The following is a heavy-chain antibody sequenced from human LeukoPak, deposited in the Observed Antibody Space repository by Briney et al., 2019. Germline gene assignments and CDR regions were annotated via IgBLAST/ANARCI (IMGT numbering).Heavy chain of an antibody. J-gene: IGHJ4*02. CDR1: GFTFSSYS. V-gene: IGHV3-48*01. Sequence: GGSLRLSCAASGFTFSSYSMNWVRQAPGKGLERVSYISGSSRTIYYADSVKGRFTISRDNAENSLYLQMNSLRAEDTAVYYCARAVAYNYGRDIDYWGQGTLVTVSS. D-gene: IGHD5-18*01. CDR3: ARAVAYNYGRDIDY. CDR2: ISGSSRTI.